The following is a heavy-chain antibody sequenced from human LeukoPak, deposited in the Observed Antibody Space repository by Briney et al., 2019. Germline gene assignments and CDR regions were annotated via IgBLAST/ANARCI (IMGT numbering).Heavy chain of an antibody. V-gene: IGHV1-69*05. Sequence: SVKVSCKASGGTFSSYAISWVRQAPGQGLEWMGRIIPIFGTANYVQKFQGRVTITTDESTSTAYMELSSLRSEDTAVYYCAREIVATMGGNWFDPWGQGTLVTASS. CDR3: AREIVATMGGNWFDP. J-gene: IGHJ5*02. D-gene: IGHD5-12*01. CDR1: GGTFSSYA. CDR2: IIPIFGTA.